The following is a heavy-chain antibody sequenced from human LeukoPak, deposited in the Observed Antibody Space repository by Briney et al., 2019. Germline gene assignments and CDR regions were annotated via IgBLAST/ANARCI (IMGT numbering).Heavy chain of an antibody. J-gene: IGHJ4*02. CDR2: ISHNGGKK. CDR1: GFIFRRDG. D-gene: IGHD4/OR15-4a*01. Sequence: PGGSLRLSWAASGFIFRRDGLRWVRQAPGKGLEWVAVISHNGGKKYYADSVKGRFTISRDNSKNTLYLEMNRLRAEDTAIYYCAKDANSMCFDYWGQGTLVTVSS. CDR3: AKDANSMCFDY. V-gene: IGHV3-30*18.